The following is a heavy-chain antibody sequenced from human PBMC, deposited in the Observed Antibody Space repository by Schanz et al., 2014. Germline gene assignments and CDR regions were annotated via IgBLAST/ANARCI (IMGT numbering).Heavy chain of an antibody. V-gene: IGHV4-59*12. CDR3: AREMGRRFFDYNYGMDV. J-gene: IGHJ6*02. Sequence: QVQLQESGPGLVKPSETLSLTCTVSAAFISRYYWSWVRQAPGKGLEWIGEINPNEGIHHNPSLKSRVAISVDMSKNQFSLKMSSLTAADTATYYCAREMGRRFFDYNYGMDVWGQGTSVTVS. D-gene: IGHD3-3*01. CDR1: AAFISRYY. CDR2: INPNEGI.